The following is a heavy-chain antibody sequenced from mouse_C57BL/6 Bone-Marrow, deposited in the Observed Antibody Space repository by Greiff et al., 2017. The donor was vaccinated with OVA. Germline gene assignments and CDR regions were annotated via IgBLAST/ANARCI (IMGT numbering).Heavy chain of an antibody. Sequence: VQLQQSGPELVKPGASVKISCKASGYSFTGYYMNWVKQSPEKSLEWIGEINPNTGGTTYNQKFKAKATLTVDKSSSTAYMQLKSLTSEDSAVYYCASYGNYEDYYAMDYWGQGTSVTVSS. CDR1: GYSFTGYY. CDR3: ASYGNYEDYYAMDY. V-gene: IGHV1-42*01. CDR2: INPNTGGT. J-gene: IGHJ4*01. D-gene: IGHD2-1*01.